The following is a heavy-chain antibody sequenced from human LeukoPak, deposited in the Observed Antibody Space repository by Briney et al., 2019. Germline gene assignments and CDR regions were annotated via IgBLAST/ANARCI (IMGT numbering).Heavy chain of an antibody. CDR3: ARGPLYFYDSRMYYFDY. D-gene: IGHD3-22*01. Sequence: ASVKVSCKASGYTFTSYGISWVRQAPGQGLEWMGWISPYNGNTNYAQKLQGRVTMTTDTSTSPAYMELRSLRSDDTAVYYCARGPLYFYDSRMYYFDYWGQGTLVTVSS. J-gene: IGHJ4*02. CDR2: ISPYNGNT. CDR1: GYTFTSYG. V-gene: IGHV1-18*01.